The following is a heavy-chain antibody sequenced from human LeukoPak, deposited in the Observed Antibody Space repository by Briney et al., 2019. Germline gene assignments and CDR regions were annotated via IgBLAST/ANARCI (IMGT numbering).Heavy chain of an antibody. D-gene: IGHD3-22*01. Sequence: ASVKVSFTVSGYTLTELSMHWVRQAPGKGLEWMGGFDPEDGETIYAQKFQGRVTMTEDTSTDTAYMELSSLRSEDTAVYYCATSRIVVVIPSFDYWGQGTLVTVSS. CDR2: FDPEDGET. CDR1: GYTLTELS. V-gene: IGHV1-24*01. J-gene: IGHJ4*02. CDR3: ATSRIVVVIPSFDY.